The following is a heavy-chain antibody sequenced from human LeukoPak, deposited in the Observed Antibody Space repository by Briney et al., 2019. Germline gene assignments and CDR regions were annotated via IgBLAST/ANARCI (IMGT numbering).Heavy chain of an antibody. Sequence: GSLRLSCAASGFTFSSYGMHWVRQAPGKGLEWVAVIWYDGSNKYYADSVKGRFTISRDNSKNTLYLQMNNLRAEDTAVYYCARRQTNFGDIDYWGQGTLVTVSS. CDR2: IWYDGSNK. J-gene: IGHJ4*02. CDR3: ARRQTNFGDIDY. D-gene: IGHD3-10*01. V-gene: IGHV3-33*08. CDR1: GFTFSSYG.